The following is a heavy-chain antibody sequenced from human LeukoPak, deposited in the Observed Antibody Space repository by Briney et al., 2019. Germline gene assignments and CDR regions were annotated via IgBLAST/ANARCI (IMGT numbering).Heavy chain of an antibody. CDR1: GGSISSYY. CDR3: ARAPYYDYVWGSCDY. V-gene: IGHV4-59*08. Sequence: SETLSLTCTVSGGSISSYYWTWIRQPPGKGLEWIGYIYYSGSTNYNPSLKSRVTISVDTSKNQFSLKLSSVTAADTAVYYCARAPYYDYVWGSCDYWGQGTLVTVSS. CDR2: IYYSGST. J-gene: IGHJ4*02. D-gene: IGHD3-16*01.